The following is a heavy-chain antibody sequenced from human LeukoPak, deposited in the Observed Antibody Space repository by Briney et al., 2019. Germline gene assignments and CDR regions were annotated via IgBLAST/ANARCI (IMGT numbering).Heavy chain of an antibody. CDR3: ARKGSSKLFDS. J-gene: IGHJ4*02. V-gene: IGHV4-39*01. Sequence: SETLSLTCTVSGGSISGSTYYWGWIRQPPGKGLEWIGNIYYSGSTYYNPPLKSRVTISVDTSKNQFSLKLSSVTDADTAVYHCARKGSSKLFDSWGQGTLVTVSS. CDR2: IYYSGST. D-gene: IGHD6-13*01. CDR1: GGSISGSTYY.